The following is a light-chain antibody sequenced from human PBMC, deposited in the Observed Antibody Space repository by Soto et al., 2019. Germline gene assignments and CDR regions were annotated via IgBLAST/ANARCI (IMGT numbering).Light chain of an antibody. J-gene: IGKJ1*01. CDR3: QQYNSYPRT. CDR1: QAIANY. Sequence: DIQMTQSPSSLSASVGDRVTITCRASQAIANYLAWFQQKPGKAPKSLIYAASSLQSGVPSKVSGSGLGTDFSPPISSLQPEYFTTSYTQQYNSYPRTLGEWTKVEVK. V-gene: IGKV1-16*02. CDR2: AAS.